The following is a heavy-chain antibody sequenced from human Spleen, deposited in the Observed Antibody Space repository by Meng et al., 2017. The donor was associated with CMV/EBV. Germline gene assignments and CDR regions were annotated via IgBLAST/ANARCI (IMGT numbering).Heavy chain of an antibody. J-gene: IGHJ4*02. D-gene: IGHD6-19*01. V-gene: IGHV4-39*01. CDR3: ARQGGGRGGWPRFFDY. CDR2: MSYSGST. Sequence: GSLRLSCSVSGDSISSDSYYWGWIRQPPGKGLEWIGSMSYSGSTFYMPSPKSRVTISVDTSKNQFSLKLKSVTAADTAVYYCARQGGGRGGWPRFFDYWGQGTRVTVSS. CDR1: GDSISSDSYY.